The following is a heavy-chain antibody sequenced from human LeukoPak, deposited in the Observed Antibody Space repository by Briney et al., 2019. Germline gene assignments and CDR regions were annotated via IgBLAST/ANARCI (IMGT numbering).Heavy chain of an antibody. CDR2: LNPSSGST. J-gene: IGHJ4*02. D-gene: IGHD6-6*01. CDR1: GYTFTTYY. CDR3: ARQSYSSSSRLDY. V-gene: IGHV1-46*01. Sequence: ASVKVSCKASGYTFTTYYMHWVRQAPGQGLEWMGILNPSSGSTTYAQKFQGRVTMTRDTSTSTVYMDLSSLRSEDTAVYYCARQSYSSSSRLDYWGQGTLVTVSS.